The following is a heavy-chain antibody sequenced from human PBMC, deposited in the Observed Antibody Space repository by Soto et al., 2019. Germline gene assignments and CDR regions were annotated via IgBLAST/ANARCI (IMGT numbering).Heavy chain of an antibody. CDR2: IWYDGSNK. CDR1: GFTFSTYG. V-gene: IGHV3-33*01. CDR3: ARDQGRGYSYGFDY. J-gene: IGHJ4*02. D-gene: IGHD5-18*01. Sequence: QVQLVESGGGVVQPGRSLRLSCAASGFTFSTYGMHWVRQAPGKGLGWVAVIWYDGSNKYYADSVKGRFTISRDNSKNTLYLQMNSLRAEDTAVYYCARDQGRGYSYGFDYWGQGTLVTVSS.